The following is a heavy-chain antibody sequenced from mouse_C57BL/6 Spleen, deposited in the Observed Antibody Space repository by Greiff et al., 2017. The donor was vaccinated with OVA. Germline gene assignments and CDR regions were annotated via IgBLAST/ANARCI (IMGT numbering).Heavy chain of an antibody. CDR3: TRREDGPLAY. Sequence: QVQLQQSGAELVRPGASVTLSCKASGYTFTDYEMHWVKQTPVHGLEWIGAIDPETGGTAYNQKFKGKAILTADKSSSTAYMELRSLTSEDSAVYYCTRREDGPLAYWGKGTLVTVSA. CDR2: IDPETGGT. V-gene: IGHV1-15*01. CDR1: GYTFTDYE. D-gene: IGHD2-3*01. J-gene: IGHJ3*01.